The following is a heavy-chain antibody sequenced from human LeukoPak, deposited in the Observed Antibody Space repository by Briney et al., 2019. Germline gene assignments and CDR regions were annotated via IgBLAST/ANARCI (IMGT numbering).Heavy chain of an antibody. V-gene: IGHV5-51*01. CDR2: IYPGDSDT. J-gene: IGHJ6*03. CDR1: RYSFTSYW. CDR3: ARLRRDTYYDFWSGYYGAYYMDV. Sequence: GESLKISCKGSRYSFTSYWIGWVRQMPGKGLEWMGIIYPGDSDTRYSPSFQGQVTISADKSISTAYLQWSSLKASDTAMYYCARLRRDTYYDFWSGYYGAYYMDVWGKGTTVTVSS. D-gene: IGHD3-3*01.